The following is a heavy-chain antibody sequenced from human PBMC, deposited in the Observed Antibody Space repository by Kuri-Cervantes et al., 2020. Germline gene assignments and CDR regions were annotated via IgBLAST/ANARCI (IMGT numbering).Heavy chain of an antibody. D-gene: IGHD3-16*01. CDR3: ARRRTELRLGELYWFDP. CDR2: INHSGST. Sequence: GSLRLSCAVYGGSFSGYYWSWIRQPPGKGLEWIGEINHSGSTNYNPSLKSRVTISVDRSKNQFSLKLRSVTAADTAVYYCARRRTELRLGELYWFDPWGQGTLVTVSS. J-gene: IGHJ5*02. CDR1: GGSFSGYY. V-gene: IGHV4-34*01.